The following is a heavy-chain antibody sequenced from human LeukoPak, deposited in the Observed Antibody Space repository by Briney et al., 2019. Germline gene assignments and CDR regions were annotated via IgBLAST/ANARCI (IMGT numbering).Heavy chain of an antibody. J-gene: IGHJ4*02. D-gene: IGHD3-16*01. CDR1: GGSFSGYY. CDR3: ASTSDLSLGG. Sequence: SETLSLTCAVYGGSFSGYYWSWIRQPPGKGLEWIGEIKHSGSTNYNPSLKSRVTISVDTSKNQFSLKLSSVTAADTAVYYCASTSDLSLGGWGQGTLVTVS. V-gene: IGHV4-34*01. CDR2: IKHSGST.